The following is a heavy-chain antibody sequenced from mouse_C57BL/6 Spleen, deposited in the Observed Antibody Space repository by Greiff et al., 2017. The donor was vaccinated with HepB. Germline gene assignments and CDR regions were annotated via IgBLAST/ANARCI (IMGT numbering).Heavy chain of an antibody. D-gene: IGHD1-1*02. CDR3: ARSMGGSRDYYAMDY. CDR2: IDPSDSET. Sequence: QVQLQQPGAELVRPGSSVKLSCKASGYTFTSYWMHWVKQRPIQGLEWIGNIDPSDSETHYNQKFKDKATLTVDKSSSTAYMQLSSLTSEDSAVYYSARSMGGSRDYYAMDYWGQGTSVTVSS. V-gene: IGHV1-52*01. J-gene: IGHJ4*01. CDR1: GYTFTSYW.